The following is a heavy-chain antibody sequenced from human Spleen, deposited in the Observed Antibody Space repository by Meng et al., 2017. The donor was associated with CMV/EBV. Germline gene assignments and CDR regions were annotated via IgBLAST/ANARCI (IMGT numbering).Heavy chain of an antibody. J-gene: IGHJ4*02. CDR2: INPNSGGT. Sequence: QVLLGQSGAGMKKPGASVKVSCKASGYTFTGYYMHWVRQAPGQGLEWMGWINPNSGGTNYAQKFQGRVTMTRDTSISTAYMELSRLRSDDTAVYYCARGQRGDSYGYEIWGQGTLVTVSS. D-gene: IGHD5-18*01. CDR1: GYTFTGYY. CDR3: ARGQRGDSYGYEI. V-gene: IGHV1-2*02.